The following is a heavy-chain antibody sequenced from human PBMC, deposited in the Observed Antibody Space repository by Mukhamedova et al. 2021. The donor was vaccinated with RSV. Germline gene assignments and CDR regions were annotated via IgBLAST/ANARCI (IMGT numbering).Heavy chain of an antibody. J-gene: IGHJ4*02. V-gene: IGHV1-46*01. CDR3: ARGSYYDH. Sequence: GIINPSGGSTSYAQKFQGRVTMTRDTSTSTVYMELSSLRSDDTAEYYCARGSYYDHWGQGTLLTVSS. CDR2: INPSGGST.